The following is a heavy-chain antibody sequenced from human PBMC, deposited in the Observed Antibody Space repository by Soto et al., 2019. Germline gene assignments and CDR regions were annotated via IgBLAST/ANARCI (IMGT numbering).Heavy chain of an antibody. D-gene: IGHD2-2*01. CDR3: ARGTVVVPAARWFDP. CDR1: GCSISSYY. CDR2: IYYSGST. V-gene: IGHV4-59*01. J-gene: IGHJ5*02. Sequence: SETLSLTCTFSGCSISSYYWSWIRQPPGKGLEWIGYIYYSGSTNYNPSLKSRVTISVDTSKNQFSLKLSSVTAADTAVYYCARGTVVVPAARWFDPWGQGTLVTVSS.